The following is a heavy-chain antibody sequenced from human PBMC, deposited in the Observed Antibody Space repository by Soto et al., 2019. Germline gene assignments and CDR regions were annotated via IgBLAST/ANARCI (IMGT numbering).Heavy chain of an antibody. CDR1: GGSIRSYY. V-gene: IGHV4-59*12. Sequence: QVQLQESGPGLVKPSETLSLTCTVSGGSIRSYYWSWIRQPPGKGLELIGYIYDSGSTNYNPSLKSRVXXSXDXXKNQVSLKVRSVTATDTAVYYCAREDDFLTGYIAYWGQGILVTVSS. CDR3: AREDDFLTGYIAY. CDR2: IYDSGST. J-gene: IGHJ4*02. D-gene: IGHD3-9*01.